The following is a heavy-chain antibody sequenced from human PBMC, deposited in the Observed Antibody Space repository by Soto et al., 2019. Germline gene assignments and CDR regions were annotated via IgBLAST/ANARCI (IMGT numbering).Heavy chain of an antibody. CDR1: GYTFTSYG. V-gene: IGHV1-18*01. CDR2: ITTDKGKT. Sequence: QVQLVQSGPEVKKPGASVKVSCKTSGYTFTSYGISWVRQAPGQGLEWMGWITTDKGKTTYAQKFQGRVTMTTEKSTSTAYMELRSLRSDDTAVYYCETRSPAIDYWGQGTMVTVSS. CDR3: ETRSPAIDY. J-gene: IGHJ4*02.